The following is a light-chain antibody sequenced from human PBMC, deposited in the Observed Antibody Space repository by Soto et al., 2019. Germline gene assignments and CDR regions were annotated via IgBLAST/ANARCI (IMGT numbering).Light chain of an antibody. CDR1: QSVSSY. J-gene: IGKJ4*01. Sequence: PGERATLSCRASQSVSSYLAWYQQKPGQAPRLLIYDASNRATGIPARFSGSGSGTDFTLTISSLEPEDFAVYYCQQRSNWPPALTFGGGSKVEIK. V-gene: IGKV3-11*01. CDR3: QQRSNWPPALT. CDR2: DAS.